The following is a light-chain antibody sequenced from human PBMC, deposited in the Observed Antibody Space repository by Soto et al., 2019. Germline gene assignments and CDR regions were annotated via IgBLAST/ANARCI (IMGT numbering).Light chain of an antibody. Sequence: DLQMTQSPSSLSASVGDRVTITCRARQGISNYLAWYQQIPGKVPKLLISAASTLQSGVPSRFSGSGSGTDFTLTISSLQPEDVATYYCQKYTNVPAFGGGTKVEIK. CDR1: QGISNY. V-gene: IGKV1-27*01. CDR3: QKYTNVPA. CDR2: AAS. J-gene: IGKJ4*01.